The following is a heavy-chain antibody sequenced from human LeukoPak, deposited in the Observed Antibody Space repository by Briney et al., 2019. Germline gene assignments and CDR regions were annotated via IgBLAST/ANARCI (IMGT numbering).Heavy chain of an antibody. CDR3: ATPRGGSTRDFDY. Sequence: PGGSLRLSCAASGFTFSSYAMYWVRQAPGKGLEWAAFISYDGINKDYADSVKGRLTISRDNSKNTLYLQLNSLRVEDTAVYYCATPRGGSTRDFDYWGQGTLVTVSS. CDR1: GFTFSSYA. D-gene: IGHD3-10*01. CDR2: ISYDGINK. V-gene: IGHV3-30-3*01. J-gene: IGHJ4*02.